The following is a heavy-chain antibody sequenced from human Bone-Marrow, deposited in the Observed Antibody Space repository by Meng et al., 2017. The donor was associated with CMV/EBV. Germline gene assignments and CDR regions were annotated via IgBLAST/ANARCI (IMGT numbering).Heavy chain of an antibody. CDR3: ARDRSSLDFWSGFLGWLDP. CDR1: GFTFSSYW. V-gene: IGHV3-7*01. CDR2: IKQDGSEK. Sequence: GESLKISCAASGFTFSSYWMSWVRQAPGKGLEWVANIKQDGSEKYYVDSVKGRFTISRDNAKNSLYLQMNSLRAEDTAVYYCARDRSSLDFWSGFLGWLDPWGQGTLVTVSS. J-gene: IGHJ5*02. D-gene: IGHD3-3*01.